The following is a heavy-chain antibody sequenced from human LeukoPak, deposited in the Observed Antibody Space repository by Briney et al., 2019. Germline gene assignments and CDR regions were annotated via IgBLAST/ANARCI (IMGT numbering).Heavy chain of an antibody. D-gene: IGHD2-2*01. J-gene: IGHJ4*02. Sequence: SETLSLTCAVYGGSFSGYYWSWIRQPPGKGLEWIGEINHSGSTNYNPSLKSRVTISVDTSKNQFSLKLSSVTAADTAVYYCARRVPRGYIVVVPAAMGTIDYWGQGTLVTVSS. CDR3: ARRVPRGYIVVVPAAMGTIDY. CDR2: INHSGST. CDR1: GGSFSGYY. V-gene: IGHV4-34*01.